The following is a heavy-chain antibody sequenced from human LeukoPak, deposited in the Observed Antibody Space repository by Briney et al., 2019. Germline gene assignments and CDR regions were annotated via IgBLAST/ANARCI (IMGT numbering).Heavy chain of an antibody. D-gene: IGHD3-10*01. CDR1: GVTFSSSW. V-gene: IGHV3-7*05. CDR3: AGGSGMDV. J-gene: IGHJ6*02. Sequence: GGSLRLSCAASGVTFSSSWMSWVRQAPGKGLEWLATIKKDGREKFYVDFLKGRFSISRDNDKNSLYLQMNSLGVDDTAVYYYAGGSGMDVWGQGTTVTVSS. CDR2: IKKDGREK.